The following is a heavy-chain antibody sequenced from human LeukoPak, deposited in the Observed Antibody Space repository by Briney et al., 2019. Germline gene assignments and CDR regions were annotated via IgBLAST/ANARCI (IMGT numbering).Heavy chain of an antibody. CDR3: ARDNDSSGLDY. J-gene: IGHJ4*02. Sequence: PSETLSLTCTVSGGSISSSSYYWGWIRQPPGKGLEWIGSIYYSGSTYYNPSLKSRVTISVDTSKNQFSLKLSSVTAADTAVYYCARDNDSSGLDYWGQGTLVTVSS. D-gene: IGHD3-22*01. V-gene: IGHV4-39*02. CDR2: IYYSGST. CDR1: GGSISSSSYY.